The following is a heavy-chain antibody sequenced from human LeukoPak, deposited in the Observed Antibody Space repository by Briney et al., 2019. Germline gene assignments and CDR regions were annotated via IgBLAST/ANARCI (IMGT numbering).Heavy chain of an antibody. D-gene: IGHD3-3*01. V-gene: IGHV4-61*05. CDR2: IYYSGST. J-gene: IGHJ4*02. CDR1: GGSISSSTYY. CDR3: ARGPYYDFWSGYLDY. Sequence: SETLSLTCTVSGGSISSSTYYWGWIRQPPGKVLEWIGYIYYSGSTNYNPSLKSRVTISVDTSKNQFSLKLSSVTAADTAVYYCARGPYYDFWSGYLDYWGQGTLVTVSS.